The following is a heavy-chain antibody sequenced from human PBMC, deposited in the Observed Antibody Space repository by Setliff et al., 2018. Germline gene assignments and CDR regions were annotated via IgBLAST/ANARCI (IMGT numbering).Heavy chain of an antibody. CDR3: ARGPRVTIFGVVSLSLYGMDV. D-gene: IGHD3-3*01. V-gene: IGHV1-2*04. CDR2: INPNSGGT. CDR1: GYTFTGYY. J-gene: IGHJ6*02. Sequence: ASVKVSCKASGYTFTGYYMHWVRQAPGQGLEWMGWINPNSGGTNYAQKFQGWVTMTRDTSISTAYMELSRLRSDDTAVYYCARGPRVTIFGVVSLSLYGMDVWGQGTTVTVSS.